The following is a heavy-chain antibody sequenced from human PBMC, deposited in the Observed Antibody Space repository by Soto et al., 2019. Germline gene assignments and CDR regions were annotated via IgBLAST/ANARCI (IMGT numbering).Heavy chain of an antibody. CDR2: ILKDGKSK. J-gene: IGHJ5*02. CDR1: GFILSYFA. D-gene: IGHD2-15*01. Sequence: PGGSLRLSCAASGFILSYFAMHWVRQAPGRGLEWVAVILKDGKSKYYADSVRGRFTISSDTSKDTIFLQLTSLRLDDSAVYYCAKTGCNGGSCFSWFDPWGQGTPVTVSS. CDR3: AKTGCNGGSCFSWFDP. V-gene: IGHV3-30*04.